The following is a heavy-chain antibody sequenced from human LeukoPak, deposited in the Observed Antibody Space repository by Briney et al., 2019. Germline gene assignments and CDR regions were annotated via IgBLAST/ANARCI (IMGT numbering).Heavy chain of an antibody. J-gene: IGHJ4*02. CDR3: ARILGYCSGGSCYSGIFRKRRSSDY. CDR1: GYTFSTST. D-gene: IGHD2-15*01. V-gene: IGHV1-8*01. Sequence: ASVKVSCKASGYTFSTSTISWVRQAAGQGLEWMGWINPKNGKTSYAQKFQDRVSVTGDPSTSTAYMELSRLRSDDTAVYYCARILGYCSGGSCYSGIFRKRRSSDYWGQGTLVTVSS. CDR2: INPKNGKT.